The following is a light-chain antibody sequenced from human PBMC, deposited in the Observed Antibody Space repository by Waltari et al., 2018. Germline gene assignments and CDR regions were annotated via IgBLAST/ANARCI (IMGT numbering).Light chain of an antibody. CDR3: CSYTGSSTSYG. V-gene: IGLV2-23*01. J-gene: IGLJ1*01. CDR2: EAT. Sequence: QSALSQPASVSGSPGHSLTNTCPGASTDLGSYHLVAWYQHHPNRAPKLIIYEATKRPSGISHRFSGAKSGATASLRISGLQADDEADYYCCSYTGSSTSYGCGGGTKVTVL. CDR1: STDLGSYHL.